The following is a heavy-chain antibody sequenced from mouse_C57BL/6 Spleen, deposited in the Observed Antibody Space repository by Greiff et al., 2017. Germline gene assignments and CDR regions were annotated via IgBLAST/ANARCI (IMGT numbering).Heavy chain of an antibody. CDR2: ISSGSSTI. J-gene: IGHJ4*01. V-gene: IGHV5-17*01. CDR3: ARNGYAMDY. CDR1: GFTFSDYG. Sequence: EVKLMESGGGLVKPGGSLKLSCAASGFTFSDYGMHWVRQAPEKGLEWVAYISSGSSTIYYADTVKGRVTISRDNAKNTLFLQITSLRSEDTAMYYCARNGYAMDYWGQGTSVTVSS.